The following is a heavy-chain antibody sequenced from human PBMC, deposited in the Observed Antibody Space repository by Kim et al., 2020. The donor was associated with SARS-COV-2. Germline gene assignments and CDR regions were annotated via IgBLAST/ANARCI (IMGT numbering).Heavy chain of an antibody. Sequence: ASVKVSCKASGYTFTGYYMHWVRQAPGQGLEWMGWINPNSGGTNYAQKFQGWVTMTRDTSISTAYMELSRLRSDDTAVYYCARGRTGYDSSGGEYYFDYWGQGTLVTVSS. CDR3: ARGRTGYDSSGGEYYFDY. CDR1: GYTFTGYY. D-gene: IGHD3-22*01. V-gene: IGHV1-2*04. J-gene: IGHJ4*02. CDR2: INPNSGGT.